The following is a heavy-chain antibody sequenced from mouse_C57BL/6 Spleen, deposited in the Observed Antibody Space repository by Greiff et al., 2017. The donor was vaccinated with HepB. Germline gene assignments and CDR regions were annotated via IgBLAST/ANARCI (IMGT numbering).Heavy chain of an antibody. V-gene: IGHV1-61*01. CDR3: ARRYRGYFDV. D-gene: IGHD2-14*01. J-gene: IGHJ1*03. CDR1: GYTFTSYW. CDR2: IYPSDSET. Sequence: QVQLKESGAELVRPGSSVKLSCKASGYTFTSYWMDWVKQRPGQGLEWIGNIYPSDSETHYNQKFKDKATLTVDKSSSTAYMQLSSLTSEDSAVYYCARRYRGYFDVWSTGTTVTVSS.